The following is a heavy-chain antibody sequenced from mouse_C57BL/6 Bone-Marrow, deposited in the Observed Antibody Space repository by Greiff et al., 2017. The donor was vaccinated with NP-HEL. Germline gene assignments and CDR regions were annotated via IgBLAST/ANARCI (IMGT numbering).Heavy chain of an antibody. CDR2: ISGGGGNT. J-gene: IGHJ1*03. V-gene: IGHV5-9*01. D-gene: IGHD2-4*01. CDR1: GFTFSSYT. CDR3: ARHYRLYDYDWYFDV. Sequence: EVQGVESGGGLVKPGGSLKLSCAASGFTFSSYTMSWVRQTPEKRLEWVATISGGGGNTYYPDSVKGRFTISRDNAKNTLYLQMSSLRSEDTALYYCARHYRLYDYDWYFDVWGTGTTVTVSS.